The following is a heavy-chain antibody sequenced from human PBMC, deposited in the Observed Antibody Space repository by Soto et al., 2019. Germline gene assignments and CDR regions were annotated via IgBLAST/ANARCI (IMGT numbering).Heavy chain of an antibody. CDR1: GFTFSSYS. V-gene: IGHV3-21*01. Sequence: PGGSLRLSCAASGFTFSSYSMNWVRQAPGKGLEWVSSISSSSSYIYHADSVKGRFTISRDNAKNSLYLQMNSLRAEDTAVYYCARDRKLSLYYYYYYGMDVWGQGTTVTVSS. CDR2: ISSSSSYI. J-gene: IGHJ6*02. CDR3: ARDRKLSLYYYYYYGMDV. D-gene: IGHD5-18*01.